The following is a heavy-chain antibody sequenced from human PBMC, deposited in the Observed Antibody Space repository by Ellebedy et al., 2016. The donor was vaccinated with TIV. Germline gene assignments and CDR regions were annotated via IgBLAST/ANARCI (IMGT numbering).Heavy chain of an antibody. CDR2: IKQDGSEK. V-gene: IGHV3-7*01. J-gene: IGHJ5*02. CDR1: GFTFSTYW. D-gene: IGHD2-15*01. CDR3: VREGLFCSRGSCYGGWFDP. Sequence: PGGSLRLSCATSGFTFSTYWMSWVRQAPGKGLEWVANIKQDGSEKNYVDSVKGRFTISRDSAKNSLYLQMNSLRAEDTAVYYCVREGLFCSRGSCYGGWFDPWGQGTLVTVSS.